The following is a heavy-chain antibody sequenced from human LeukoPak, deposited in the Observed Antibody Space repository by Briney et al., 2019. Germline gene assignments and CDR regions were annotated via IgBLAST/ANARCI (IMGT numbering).Heavy chain of an antibody. CDR1: GAIISYY. V-gene: IGHV4-4*09. CDR2: IYTSGST. Sequence: SETLSLTCTVSGAIISYYWSWIRQPPGKGLEWIGYIYTSGSTNYNPSLNRRVTISVDTSNNQFSLDLSSVTATHTAVYYCARPKCTSTSCLTKNAFYIWGQGTMVTASS. J-gene: IGHJ3*02. CDR3: ARPKCTSTSCLTKNAFYI. D-gene: IGHD2-2*01.